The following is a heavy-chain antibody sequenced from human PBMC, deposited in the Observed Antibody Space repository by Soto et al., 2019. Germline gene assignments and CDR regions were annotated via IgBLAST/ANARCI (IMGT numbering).Heavy chain of an antibody. CDR1: GGSISSGGYY. J-gene: IGHJ6*02. CDR2: IYYSGST. Sequence: QVQLQESGPGLVKPSQTLSLTCTVSGGSISSGGYYWSWIRQHPWKGLEWIGYIYYSGSTYYNPSLKSRVTISVDTSKNQFSLKLSSVTAADTAVYYCARDLRYGDYESYGMDVWGQGTTVTVSS. V-gene: IGHV4-31*03. D-gene: IGHD4-17*01. CDR3: ARDLRYGDYESYGMDV.